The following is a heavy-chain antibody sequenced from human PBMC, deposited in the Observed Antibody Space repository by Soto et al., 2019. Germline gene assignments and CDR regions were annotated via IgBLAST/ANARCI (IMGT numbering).Heavy chain of an antibody. J-gene: IGHJ5*02. CDR1: GGSFSGYY. CDR3: SREGFCTSTTCRVGTWFDP. V-gene: IGHV4-34*01. D-gene: IGHD2-2*01. CDR2: INHRGST. Sequence: QVQLQQWGAGLLKPSETLALTCVVYGGSFSGYYWSWIRQSPGKGLERIGGINHRGSTNYTPSFESRVTISVDTSKNQFSLKMTSVTDADKAMYYCSREGFCTSTTCRVGTWFDPWRQGTLVTVSS.